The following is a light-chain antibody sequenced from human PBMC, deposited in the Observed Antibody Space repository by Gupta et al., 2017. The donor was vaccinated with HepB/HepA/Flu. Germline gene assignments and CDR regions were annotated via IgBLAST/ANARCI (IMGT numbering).Light chain of an antibody. CDR1: QGISTH. V-gene: IGKV1-16*01. CDR2: SAS. J-gene: IGKJ4*01. Sequence: DIQMTQSPSSLSASVGDTVTITCRASQGISTHLAWFQYTPGKALKSLIFSASTLHSGVPSRFSGSGSGTDFTLTISSLQPEDIATYYCQHFNSYPLTFGGGTKVEI. CDR3: QHFNSYPLT.